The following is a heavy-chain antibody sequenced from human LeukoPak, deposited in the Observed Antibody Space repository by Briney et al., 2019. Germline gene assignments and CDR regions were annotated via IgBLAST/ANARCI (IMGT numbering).Heavy chain of an antibody. CDR1: GGSFSGYY. CDR3: ARGVIAAPHYYYGMDV. D-gene: IGHD6-6*01. CDR2: INHGGST. J-gene: IGHJ6*02. Sequence: SETLSLTCAVYGGSFSGYYWSWIRQPPGKGLEWIGEINHGGSTNYNPSLKSRVTISVDTSKNQSSLKLSSVTAADTAVYYCARGVIAAPHYYYGMDVWGQGTTVTVSS. V-gene: IGHV4-34*01.